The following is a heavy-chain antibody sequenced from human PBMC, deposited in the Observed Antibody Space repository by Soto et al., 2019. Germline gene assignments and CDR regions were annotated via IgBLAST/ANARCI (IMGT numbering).Heavy chain of an antibody. D-gene: IGHD3-22*01. CDR1: GFTFSSYA. V-gene: IGHV3-30-3*01. CDR2: ISYDGSNK. CDR3: ARDPYYYDSSGYSLFWTYGMDV. Sequence: PGGSLRLSCAASGFTFSSYAMHWVRQAPGKGLEWVAVISYDGSNKYYADSVKGRFTISRDNSKNTLYLQMSSPRAEDTAVYYCARDPYYYDSSGYSLFWTYGMDVWGQGTTVTVSS. J-gene: IGHJ6*02.